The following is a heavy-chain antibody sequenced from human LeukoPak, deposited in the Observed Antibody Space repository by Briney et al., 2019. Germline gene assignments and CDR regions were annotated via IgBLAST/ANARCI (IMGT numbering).Heavy chain of an antibody. V-gene: IGHV3-30-3*01. CDR3: AKDPEGIVVVPAAVDY. Sequence: GGSLRLSCAASGFTFSSYAMSWVRQAPGKGLEWVAVISNDGSNKYYADSVKGRFTISRDNSKNTLDLQMNSLRDEDTAVYYCAKDPEGIVVVPAAVDYWGQGTLVTVSS. CDR1: GFTFSSYA. J-gene: IGHJ4*02. D-gene: IGHD2-2*01. CDR2: ISNDGSNK.